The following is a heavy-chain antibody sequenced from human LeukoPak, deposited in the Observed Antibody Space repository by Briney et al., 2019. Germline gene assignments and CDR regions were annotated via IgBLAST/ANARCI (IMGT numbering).Heavy chain of an antibody. V-gene: IGHV3-30*03. CDR2: ISNDGSRK. Sequence: GASLRLSCAPSGFTFSRHGMHWVRQAPGKGLEWVAIISNDGSRKYYAHSVEGRFTISRDNSKNTLYLQMDSLRAEDTAVYYCARDRAWNYFDYWGQGTLVTVSS. CDR3: ARDRAWNYFDY. J-gene: IGHJ4*02. CDR1: GFTFSRHG. D-gene: IGHD3-3*01.